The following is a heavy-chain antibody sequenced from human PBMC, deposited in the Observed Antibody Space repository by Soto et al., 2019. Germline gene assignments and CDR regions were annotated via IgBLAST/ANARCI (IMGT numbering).Heavy chain of an antibody. J-gene: IGHJ6*02. CDR1: GYTFTGYY. V-gene: IGHV1-2*02. CDR3: ARDQDYYYGMDV. Sequence: GASVKVSCKASGYTFTGYYMHWVRQAPGQGLEWMGWISPNSGGTNYAQKFQGRVTMTRDTSISTAYMELSRLRSGDTAVYYCARDQDYYYGMDVWGQGTTVTVSS. CDR2: ISPNSGGT.